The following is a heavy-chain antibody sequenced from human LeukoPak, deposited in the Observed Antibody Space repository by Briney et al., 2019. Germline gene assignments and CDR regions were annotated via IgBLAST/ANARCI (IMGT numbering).Heavy chain of an antibody. D-gene: IGHD5-18*01. CDR2: IKKDGSEN. J-gene: IGHJ4*02. CDR1: GFTFSSYW. V-gene: IGHV3-7*01. CDR3: ARHLSGVTGYSYGRGINY. Sequence: GGSLRLSCAASGFTFSSYWMSWVRQAPGKGLEWVANIKKDGSENYYVDSVKGRFTISRDNAKKSLYLQMKSLRAEDTAVYYCARHLSGVTGYSYGRGINYWGQGTLVTVSS.